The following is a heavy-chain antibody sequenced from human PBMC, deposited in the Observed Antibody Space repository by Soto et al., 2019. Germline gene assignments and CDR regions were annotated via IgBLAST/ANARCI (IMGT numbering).Heavy chain of an antibody. CDR3: ARSTVTSD. D-gene: IGHD4-17*01. CDR2: ISDSGRTM. Sequence: GGSLRLSCAASGFTFISFEMIWGRQAPGKGLEWISYISDSGRTMYYADSVKGRFTISRDNAKNSLYLQMNSLRVEDTALYYCARSTVTSDWGQGTLVTVSS. CDR1: GFTFISFE. V-gene: IGHV3-48*03. J-gene: IGHJ4*02.